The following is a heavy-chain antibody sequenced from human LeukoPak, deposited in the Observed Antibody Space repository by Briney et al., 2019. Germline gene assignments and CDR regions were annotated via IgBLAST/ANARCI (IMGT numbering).Heavy chain of an antibody. CDR1: GGSISSYY. J-gene: IGHJ5*02. V-gene: IGHV4-59*01. Sequence: SETLPLTCTVSGGSISSYYWSWIRQPPGKGLEWIGYIYYSGSTNYNPSLKSRVTISVDTSKNQFSLKLSSVTAADTAVYYCARGFQLLSWFDPWGQGTLVTVSS. CDR2: IYYSGST. D-gene: IGHD2-2*01. CDR3: ARGFQLLSWFDP.